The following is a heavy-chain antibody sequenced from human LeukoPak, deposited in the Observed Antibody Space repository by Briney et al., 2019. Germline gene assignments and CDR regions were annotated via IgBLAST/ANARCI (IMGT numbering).Heavy chain of an antibody. Sequence: GRSLRLSFAASGFTFDDYAMHWVRQAPGKGLEWVSGISWNSGSIGYADSVKGRFTISRDNAKNSLYLQMNSLRAEDTALYYCAKDQDTARGLFDYWGQGTLVTASS. V-gene: IGHV3-9*01. CDR2: ISWNSGSI. CDR3: AKDQDTARGLFDY. D-gene: IGHD5-18*01. J-gene: IGHJ4*02. CDR1: GFTFDDYA.